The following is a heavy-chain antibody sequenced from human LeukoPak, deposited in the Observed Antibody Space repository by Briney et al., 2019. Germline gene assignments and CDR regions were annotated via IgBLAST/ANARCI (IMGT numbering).Heavy chain of an antibody. D-gene: IGHD5-18*01. V-gene: IGHV3-48*03. J-gene: IGHJ4*02. CDR2: ISSSCSTI. CDR1: GFNFCSYE. Sequence: GGSLRLSCAASGFNFCSYEMNWVRQAPGKGLEWVSYISSSCSTIYYADSVKGRFTISRDNAENLLYLQMNSLRAEDTAVYYCGRYSYGYGSRLGYWGQGTLVTVSS. CDR3: GRYSYGYGSRLGY.